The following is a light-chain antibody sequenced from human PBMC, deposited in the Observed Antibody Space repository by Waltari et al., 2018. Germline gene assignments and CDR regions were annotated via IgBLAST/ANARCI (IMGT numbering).Light chain of an antibody. CDR1: SSKIGAGYD. Sequence: QSVLTQPPSVSGAPGQRVTISCTGSSSKIGAGYDVHWYQHLPGIAPKLLIKENSNRPSGVPDRFSGSKSGTSASLAITGLQAEDEADYYCQSFDSSLGGSVFGTGTKVSVL. V-gene: IGLV1-40*01. CDR2: ENS. J-gene: IGLJ1*01. CDR3: QSFDSSLGGSV.